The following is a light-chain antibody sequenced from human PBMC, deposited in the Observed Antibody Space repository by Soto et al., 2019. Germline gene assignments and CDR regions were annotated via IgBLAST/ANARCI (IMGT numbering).Light chain of an antibody. CDR2: DVS. J-gene: IGLJ1*01. CDR1: SSNVGGYNY. Sequence: QSALTQPRSVSGSPGQSVTISCTGTSSNVGGYNYVSWYQQHPGKAPKLMIYDVSKRPSGVPDRFSGSKSGNTASLTISGLQAEDEADYYCSSYISTYTPYILGTGTKVTVL. CDR3: SSYISTYTPYI. V-gene: IGLV2-11*01.